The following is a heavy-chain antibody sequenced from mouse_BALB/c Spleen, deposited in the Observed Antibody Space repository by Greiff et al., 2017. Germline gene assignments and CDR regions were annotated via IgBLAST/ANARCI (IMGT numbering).Heavy chain of an antibody. CDR3: ARSYDGYGLDY. CDR2: IDPENGNT. Sequence: EVQLQQSGAELVRPGALVKLSCKASSFNIKDYYMPWVKQRPEQGLEWIGWIDPENGNTIYDPKFQGKASITADTSSNTAYLQLSSLTSEDTAVYYCARSYDGYGLDYWGQGTTLTVSS. V-gene: IGHV14-1*02. D-gene: IGHD2-3*01. J-gene: IGHJ2*01. CDR1: SFNIKDYY.